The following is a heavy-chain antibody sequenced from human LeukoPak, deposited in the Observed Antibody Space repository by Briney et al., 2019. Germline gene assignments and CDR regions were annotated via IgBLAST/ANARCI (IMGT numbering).Heavy chain of an antibody. Sequence: GGSLRLSCAASGFTFSSYSMNWVRQAPGKGLEWVSSISSSSSYIYYADSVKGRFTISRDNAKNSLYLQMNSLRAEDTAVYYCARDLDYSDYYRAFDIWGQGTMVTVSS. CDR2: ISSSSSYI. CDR3: ARDLDYSDYYRAFDI. V-gene: IGHV3-21*01. CDR1: GFTFSSYS. J-gene: IGHJ3*02. D-gene: IGHD4-11*01.